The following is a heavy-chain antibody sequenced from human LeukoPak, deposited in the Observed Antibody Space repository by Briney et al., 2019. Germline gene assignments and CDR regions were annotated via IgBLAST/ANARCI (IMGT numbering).Heavy chain of an antibody. CDR1: GFTFSSYA. CDR3: ARDWGYCSSTSCYSDFDY. CDR2: ISYDGSNK. V-gene: IGHV3-30-3*01. J-gene: IGHJ4*02. D-gene: IGHD2-2*01. Sequence: PGMSLRLSCAASGFTFSSYAMHWVRQAPGKGLEWVAVISYDGSNKYYADSVKGRFTISRDNSKNTLYLQMNSLRAEDTAVYYCARDWGYCSSTSCYSDFDYWGQGTLVTVSS.